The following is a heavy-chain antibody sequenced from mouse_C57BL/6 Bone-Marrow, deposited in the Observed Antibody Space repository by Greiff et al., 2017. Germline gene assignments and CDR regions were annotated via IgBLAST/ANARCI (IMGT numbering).Heavy chain of an antibody. J-gene: IGHJ3*01. CDR1: GYTFTDYH. Sequence: QVQLKQSGPELVKPGASVKISCKASGYTFTDYHINWVKQRPGQGLAWIGRFHPGTGNTKYNEKFKGKATLTVDTSSSPAYLQLSRLTSEDSAVYVYASGCCGNYPAWFADWGQGTLVTVSA. CDR2: FHPGTGNT. V-gene: IGHV1-84*01. D-gene: IGHD2-1*01. CDR3: ASGCCGNYPAWFAD.